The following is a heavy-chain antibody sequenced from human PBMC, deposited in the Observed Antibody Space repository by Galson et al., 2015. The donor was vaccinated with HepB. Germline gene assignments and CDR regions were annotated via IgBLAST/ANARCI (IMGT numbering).Heavy chain of an antibody. CDR2: INHSGST. J-gene: IGHJ3*02. CDR1: GGSFSGYY. Sequence: SETLSLTCAVYGGSFSGYYWSWIRQPPGKGLEWIGEINHSGSTNYNPSLKSRVTISVDTSNNQFSLKLSSVTAADTAVYYCAREGLLGKAFDIWGQGTMVTVSS. CDR3: AREGLLGKAFDI. V-gene: IGHV4-34*01. D-gene: IGHD2-15*01.